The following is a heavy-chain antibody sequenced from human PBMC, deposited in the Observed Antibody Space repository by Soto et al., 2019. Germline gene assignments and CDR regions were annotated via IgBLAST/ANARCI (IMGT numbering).Heavy chain of an antibody. V-gene: IGHV3-64D*06. J-gene: IGHJ4*02. CDR1: GFTFSSYA. D-gene: IGHD3-22*01. CDR2: ISTNGGST. CDR3: VKGEYYYDSSGYYPFDY. Sequence: PGWSLRLSCSASGFTFSSYAMHWVRQAPGKGLEYVSSISTNGGSTHYADSVKGRFTISRDNSKNTQYLQMGSLRADDTAVYYCVKGEYYYDSSGYYPFDYWGQGTLVTVSS.